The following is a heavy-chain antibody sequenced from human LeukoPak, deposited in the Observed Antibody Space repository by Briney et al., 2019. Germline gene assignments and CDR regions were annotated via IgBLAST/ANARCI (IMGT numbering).Heavy chain of an antibody. CDR2: IYYSGST. D-gene: IGHD3-10*02. CDR1: GGSISSGDYY. V-gene: IGHV4-30-4*03. CDR3: LSGELFQDDY. J-gene: IGHJ4*02. Sequence: SETLSLTCTVSGGSISSGDYYWSWIRQPPGKGLEWIGYIYYSGSTYYNPSLKSRVTISVDTSKNQFSLKLSSVTAADTAVYYCLSGELFQDDYWGQGTLVTVSS.